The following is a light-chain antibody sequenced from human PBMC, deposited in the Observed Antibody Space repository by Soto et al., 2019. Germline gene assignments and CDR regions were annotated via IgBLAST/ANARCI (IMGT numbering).Light chain of an antibody. CDR1: KNDIGVYDF. J-gene: IGLJ1*01. Sequence: QSVLTQSPSASGSPGQSVTISCTGTKNDIGVYDFVSWYQHHPGKAPRLIIYEVVQRPSGVPDRFSGSKSGSTASLTISGLQAEDEADYYCCSYAGSYSYAFATGTKVTVL. CDR2: EVV. CDR3: CSYAGSYSYA. V-gene: IGLV2-8*01.